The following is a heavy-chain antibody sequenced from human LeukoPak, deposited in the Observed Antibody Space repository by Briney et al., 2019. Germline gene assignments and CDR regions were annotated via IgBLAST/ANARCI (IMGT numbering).Heavy chain of an antibody. V-gene: IGHV1-3*01. CDR2: INAGNGNT. CDR1: GYTFTSYA. D-gene: IGHD2-8*01. J-gene: IGHJ6*02. Sequence: ASVKVSCKASGYTFTSYAMHWVRQAPGQRLEWMGWINAGNGNTKYSQKFQGRVTITRDTSASTAYMELSSLRSEDTAVYYCARASSAYCTNGVCYRFGYYGMDVWGQGTTVTVSS. CDR3: ARASSAYCTNGVCYRFGYYGMDV.